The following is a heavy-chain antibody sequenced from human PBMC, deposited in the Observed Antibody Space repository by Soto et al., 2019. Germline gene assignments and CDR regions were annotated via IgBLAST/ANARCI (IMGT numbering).Heavy chain of an antibody. J-gene: IGHJ5*02. CDR2: MHSSGTT. CDR1: GNSISSYSYY. V-gene: IGHV4-39*01. D-gene: IGHD3-22*01. CDR3: ARVGPWVPYYYDSSPYTFENWFDP. Sequence: PSETLSLTCTVSGNSISSYSYYWGWIRQASGKVLEWIGTMHSSGTTSYNPSLQSRVTITIDTSKNQLFLALSSVTAADTAVYYCARVGPWVPYYYDSSPYTFENWFDPWGQGTLVTVSS.